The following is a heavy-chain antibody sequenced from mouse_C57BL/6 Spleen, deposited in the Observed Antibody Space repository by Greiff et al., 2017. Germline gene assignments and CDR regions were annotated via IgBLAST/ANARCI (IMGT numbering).Heavy chain of an antibody. CDR2: INPNNGGT. J-gene: IGHJ2*01. V-gene: IGHV1-18*01. D-gene: IGHD2-4*01. Sequence: VQLQQSGPELVKPGASVKIPCKASGYTFTDYNMDWVQQSHGKSLEWIGDINPNNGGTIYNQKVKGKGTFTGDKSSSTVYMELRSLTSEDTAVYYCARSPYYDDATSLYDFDYWGQGTTLTVSS. CDR3: ARSPYYDDATSLYDFDY. CDR1: GYTFTDYN.